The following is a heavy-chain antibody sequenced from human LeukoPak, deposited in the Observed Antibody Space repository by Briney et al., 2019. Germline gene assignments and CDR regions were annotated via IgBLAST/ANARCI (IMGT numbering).Heavy chain of an antibody. J-gene: IGHJ4*02. Sequence: GGSLRLPCAASGFTFSNYAMNWVRQAPGKGLEWVSGISSSGGSTYYADSVKGRFTISRDNSKNTLYLQMNSLRAEDTAVYYCAKDRPLSDYWGQGTLVTVSS. CDR1: GFTFSNYA. CDR2: ISSSGGST. CDR3: AKDRPLSDY. V-gene: IGHV3-23*01.